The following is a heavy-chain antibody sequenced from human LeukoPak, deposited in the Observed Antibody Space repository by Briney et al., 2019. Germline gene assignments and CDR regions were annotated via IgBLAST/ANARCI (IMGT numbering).Heavy chain of an antibody. D-gene: IGHD6-19*01. CDR1: GFTFSSYE. Sequence: GGSLRLSCAASGFTFSSYEMSWVRQAPGKGLEWVANIKQDGSEKYYVDSVKGRFTISRDNAKNSLYLQMNSLRAEDTAVYYCAKDNWLPSSPAVAGLGDWNQGTLVIVSS. V-gene: IGHV3-7*01. CDR2: IKQDGSEK. J-gene: IGHJ4*02. CDR3: AKDNWLPSSPAVAGLGD.